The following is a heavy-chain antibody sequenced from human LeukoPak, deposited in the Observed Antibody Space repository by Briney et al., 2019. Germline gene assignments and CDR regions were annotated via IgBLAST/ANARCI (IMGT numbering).Heavy chain of an antibody. CDR1: GGSFTGYS. J-gene: IGHJ4*02. CDR3: ARGRIYYGSGPLLY. D-gene: IGHD3-10*01. Sequence: SETLSLTCAVYGGSFTGYSWRWIRQSPTKGLEWIGELNHNGNTYYNPSLKSRVIISVDTSKNQFSLNLASVTAADTAVYYCARGRIYYGSGPLLYWGQGSLVTVSS. CDR2: LNHNGNT. V-gene: IGHV4-34*01.